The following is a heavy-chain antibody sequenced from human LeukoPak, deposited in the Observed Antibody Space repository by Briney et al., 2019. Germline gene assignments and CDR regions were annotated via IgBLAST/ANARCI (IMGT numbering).Heavy chain of an antibody. CDR3: AKDQTYYDFWSGYNIDY. J-gene: IGHJ4*02. D-gene: IGHD3-3*01. CDR1: GFTFSSYS. V-gene: IGHV3-48*04. CDR2: ISSSSSTI. Sequence: PGGSLRLSCAASGFTFSSYSMNWVRQAPGRGLEWVSYISSSSSTIYYADSVKGRFTISRDNAKNSLYLQMNSLRAEDTAVYYCAKDQTYYDFWSGYNIDYWGQGTLVTVSS.